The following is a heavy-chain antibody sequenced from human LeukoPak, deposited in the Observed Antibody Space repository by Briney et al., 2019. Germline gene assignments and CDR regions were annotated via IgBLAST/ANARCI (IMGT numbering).Heavy chain of an antibody. D-gene: IGHD6-13*01. CDR1: GGSFSGYY. CDR3: ARGGSSSWYYYYYYGMDV. Sequence: SETLSLTCAVYGGSFSGYYWSWIRQAPGKGLEWIGEINHSGSTNYNPSLKSRVTISVDTSKNQFSLKLSSVTAADTAVYYCARGGSSSWYYYYYYGMDVWGQGTTVTVSS. J-gene: IGHJ6*02. V-gene: IGHV4-34*01. CDR2: INHSGST.